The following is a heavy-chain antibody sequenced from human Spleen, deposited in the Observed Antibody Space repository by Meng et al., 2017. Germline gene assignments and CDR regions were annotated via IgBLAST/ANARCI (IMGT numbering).Heavy chain of an antibody. CDR2: ISYDESNK. CDR3: ARDRSWYMGFDY. J-gene: IGHJ4*02. Sequence: GESLKISCAASGFTFSSYAMHWVRQAPGKGLEWVAAISYDESNKYYPESVEGRFTISRDNSKHTLILQMNSLRAEDTAVYYCARDRSWYMGFDYWGQGTLVTVSS. D-gene: IGHD6-13*01. V-gene: IGHV3-30*04. CDR1: GFTFSSYA.